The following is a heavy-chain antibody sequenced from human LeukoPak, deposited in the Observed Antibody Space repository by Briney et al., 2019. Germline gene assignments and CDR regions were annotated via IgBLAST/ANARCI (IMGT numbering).Heavy chain of an antibody. J-gene: IGHJ4*02. CDR1: GGSISSGSYY. CDR2: IYTSGST. CDR3: ARGRGSSWYEVRY. Sequence: SETLSLTCTVSGGSISSGSYYWSWIRQPAGKGLEWIGRIYTSGSTNYNPSLKSRVTISVDTSKNQFSLKLSSVTAADTAVYYCARGRGSSWYEVRYWGQGTLVTVSS. V-gene: IGHV4-61*02. D-gene: IGHD6-13*01.